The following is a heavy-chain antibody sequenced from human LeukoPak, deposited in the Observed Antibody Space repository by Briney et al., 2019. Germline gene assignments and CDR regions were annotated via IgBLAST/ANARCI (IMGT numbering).Heavy chain of an antibody. CDR2: INHSGST. D-gene: IGHD5-18*01. CDR3: ARAVDTAMAPYFDY. V-gene: IGHV4-34*01. CDR1: GGSFSGYY. J-gene: IGHJ4*02. Sequence: SETLSLTSAVYGGSFSGYYWSWIRQPPGKGLEWIGEINHSGSTNYNPSLKSRVTISVDTSKNQFSLKLSSVTAADTAVYYCARAVDTAMAPYFDYWGQGTLVTVSS.